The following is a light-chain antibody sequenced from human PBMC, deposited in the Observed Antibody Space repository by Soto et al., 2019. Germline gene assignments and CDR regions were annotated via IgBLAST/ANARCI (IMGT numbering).Light chain of an antibody. J-gene: IGKJ2*02. CDR3: MQALQSPRT. Sequence: DVVMTQSPLSLPVTPGEPASISCRSSQTLLNSNGYNYLDWYMQRPGQSPRLLIFLGSNRASGVPDRFSGSGSGTDFTLKISRVEPEDVGVYYCMQALQSPRTFGQGIKLEIK. CDR2: LGS. V-gene: IGKV2-28*01. CDR1: QTLLNSNGYNY.